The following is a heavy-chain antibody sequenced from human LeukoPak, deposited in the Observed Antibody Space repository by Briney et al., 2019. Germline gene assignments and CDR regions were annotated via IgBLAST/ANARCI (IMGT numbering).Heavy chain of an antibody. D-gene: IGHD2-2*01. J-gene: IGHJ3*02. CDR2: IYSGGRT. Sequence: GGSLRLSCAASGFTFSSYAMSWVRQAPGKGLEWVSVIYSGGRTYYADSVKGRFTIPRDNSKNTLYLQMNSLRAEDTAVYYCARYCSSTSCPSGAFDIWGQGTMVTVSS. CDR3: ARYCSSTSCPSGAFDI. V-gene: IGHV3-53*01. CDR1: GFTFSSYA.